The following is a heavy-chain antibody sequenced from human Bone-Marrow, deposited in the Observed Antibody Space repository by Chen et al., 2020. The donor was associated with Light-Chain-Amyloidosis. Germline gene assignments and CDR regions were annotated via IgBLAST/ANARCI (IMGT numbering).Heavy chain of an antibody. Sequence: EVQLEQSGPEVKTPGESMKISCTGSGYTFPNYWIGWVRQMPGRGLEWMGVIYPDDSDARYSPSFEGQVTISADKSITTAYLQWRSLKASDTAMYYCARRRDGYNFDYWGQGTLVTVSS. CDR3: ARRRDGYNFDY. V-gene: IGHV5-51*01. J-gene: IGHJ4*02. CDR2: IYPDDSDA. CDR1: GYTFPNYW. D-gene: IGHD5-12*01.